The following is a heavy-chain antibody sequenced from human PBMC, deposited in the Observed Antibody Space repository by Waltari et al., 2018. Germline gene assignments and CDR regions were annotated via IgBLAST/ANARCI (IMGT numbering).Heavy chain of an antibody. J-gene: IGHJ5*02. CDR3: ARGWRSPLSP. V-gene: IGHV4-59*08. CDR2: IDHSGNT. D-gene: IGHD3-10*01. Sequence: QVQLPESGSGLVKPSEPLSLTCSVSGGSMSNYYWSWIRQPPGKGLEWIGYIDHSGNTNYNPSLKSRVTISIDTSKNQFSLKLISVTAADTAVYYCARGWRSPLSPWGQGMLVTVSS. CDR1: GGSMSNYY.